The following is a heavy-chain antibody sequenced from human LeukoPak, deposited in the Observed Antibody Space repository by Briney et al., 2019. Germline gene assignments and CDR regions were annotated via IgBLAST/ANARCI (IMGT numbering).Heavy chain of an antibody. CDR2: ISSNGAST. J-gene: IGHJ4*02. D-gene: IGHD3-10*01. CDR1: GFTVSSYA. CDR3: VKDYGWGSYYGGPGY. V-gene: IGHV3-64D*06. Sequence: GTLRLTCSASGFTVSSYAMHWVRQGPGQGLEYVSTISSNGASTYYADPVKGRFTISRDNSKNALYLKMSSLRAEDTAVYYCVKDYGWGSYYGGPGYWGKGTLVTVFS.